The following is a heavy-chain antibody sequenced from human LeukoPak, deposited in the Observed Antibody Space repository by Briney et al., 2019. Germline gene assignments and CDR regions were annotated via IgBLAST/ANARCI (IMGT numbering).Heavy chain of an antibody. CDR3: ARQGRICSSTSCYEVVDY. CDR1: GYSFTSYW. D-gene: IGHD2-2*01. J-gene: IGHJ4*02. V-gene: IGHV5-51*01. CDR2: IYPGDSDT. Sequence: GESLKISCKGSGYSFTSYWIGWVRHMPGKGLEWMGIIYPGDSDTRYSPSFQGQVTISADKSISTAYLQWSSLKASDTAMYYCARQGRICSSTSCYEVVDYWGQGTLVTVSS.